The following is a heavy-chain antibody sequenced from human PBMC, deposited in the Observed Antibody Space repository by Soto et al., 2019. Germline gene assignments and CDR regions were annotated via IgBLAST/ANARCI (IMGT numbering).Heavy chain of an antibody. CDR2: ISAYTGNT. Sequence: QVQLVQSGAEVKKPGASVKVSCKASGYTFTSYGISWVRQAPGQGLEWMGWISAYTGNTNYAHKLQGRVTLTTDTSTSTAYMELRDLKSDDPAMYYCARLFSVGATPYGWFDPWGQGTLVTVSS. CDR1: GYTFTSYG. J-gene: IGHJ5*02. V-gene: IGHV1-18*01. D-gene: IGHD1-26*01. CDR3: ARLFSVGATPYGWFDP.